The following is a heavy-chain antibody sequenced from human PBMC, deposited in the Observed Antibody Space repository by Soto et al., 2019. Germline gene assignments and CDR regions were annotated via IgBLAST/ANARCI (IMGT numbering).Heavy chain of an antibody. V-gene: IGHV2-5*02. CDR3: AHRSIAAAPSPGDAFDI. CDR2: IYWDDDK. J-gene: IGHJ3*02. D-gene: IGHD6-13*01. CDR1: GFSLSTSGVG. Sequence: SGPTLVNPTQTLTLTCTFSGFSLSTSGVGVGWIRQPPGKALEWLALIYWDDDKRYSPSLKSRLTITKDTSKNQVVLTMTNMDPVDTATYYCAHRSIAAAPSPGDAFDIWGQGTMVTVSS.